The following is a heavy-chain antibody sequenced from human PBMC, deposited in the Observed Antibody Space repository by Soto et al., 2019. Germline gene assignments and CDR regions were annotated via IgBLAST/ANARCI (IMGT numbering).Heavy chain of an antibody. CDR2: IYYSGSS. Sequence: QMQLQESGPGLVKPSQTLSLTCTVSGGSISSGDYYWSWIRQPPGKGLEWIGYIYYSGSSYYSPSLKNRVTISVDTSKNQLSLRLSSVTAADTAVYYCARGGYSSGWYDAFDIWGQGTMVTVSS. J-gene: IGHJ3*02. V-gene: IGHV4-30-4*01. CDR1: GGSISSGDYY. D-gene: IGHD6-19*01. CDR3: ARGGYSSGWYDAFDI.